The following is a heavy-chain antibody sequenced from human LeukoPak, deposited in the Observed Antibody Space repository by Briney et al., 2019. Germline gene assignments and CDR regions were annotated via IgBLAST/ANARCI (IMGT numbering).Heavy chain of an antibody. Sequence: PGGSLRLSCAASGFTFSSYSMNWVRQAPGKGLEWVALIWYDGSNKYYADSVKGRFTISRDSSKNTLYLEMSSLRAKDTAVYFCARERTLYVSGSGYGMDVWGQGTTVTVSS. V-gene: IGHV3-33*08. J-gene: IGHJ6*02. CDR1: GFTFSSYS. D-gene: IGHD3-10*01. CDR2: IWYDGSNK. CDR3: ARERTLYVSGSGYGMDV.